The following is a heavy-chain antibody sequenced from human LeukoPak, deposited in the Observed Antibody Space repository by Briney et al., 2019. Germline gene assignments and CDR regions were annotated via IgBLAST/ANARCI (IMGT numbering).Heavy chain of an antibody. CDR1: GYSISSGNY. CDR3: ARDEVGGDY. J-gene: IGHJ4*02. Sequence: SETLSLTCTVSGYSISSGNYWDWIRQPPGKGLEWIGSIYHSGSTYYNPSLKSRVTISVDTSKNQFSLKLSSVTAADTAVYYCARDEVGGDYWGQGTLVTVSS. D-gene: IGHD1-26*01. V-gene: IGHV4-38-2*02. CDR2: IYHSGST.